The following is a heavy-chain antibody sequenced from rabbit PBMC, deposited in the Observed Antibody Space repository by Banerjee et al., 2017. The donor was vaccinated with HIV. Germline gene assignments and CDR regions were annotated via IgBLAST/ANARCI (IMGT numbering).Heavy chain of an antibody. J-gene: IGHJ4*01. CDR1: GFSFSSSYW. CDR3: ARGGWYYFNL. D-gene: IGHD4-1*01. CDR2: IDAGSSAYT. V-gene: IGHV1S45*01. Sequence: QEQLEESGGDLVKPEGSLTLTCTASGFSFSSSYWICWVRQAPGKGLEWIACIDAGSSAYTYYASWAKGRLTISKTSSTAVTLQMTSLTAADTAAYFCARGGWYYFNLWGQGTLVTVS.